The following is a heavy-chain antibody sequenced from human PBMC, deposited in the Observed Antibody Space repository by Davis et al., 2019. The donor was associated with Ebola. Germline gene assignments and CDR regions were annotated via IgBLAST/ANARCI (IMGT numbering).Heavy chain of an antibody. Sequence: GESLKISCAASGFTFSSPGMHWVRQAPGKGLEWVAVIWYDGSNKYYADSVKGRFTISRDNSKNTLYLQMNSLRAEDTAVYYCARDPLELRASYGMDVWGQGTTVTVSS. CDR3: ARDPLELRASYGMDV. D-gene: IGHD1-7*01. CDR2: IWYDGSNK. J-gene: IGHJ6*02. V-gene: IGHV3-33*01. CDR1: GFTFSSPG.